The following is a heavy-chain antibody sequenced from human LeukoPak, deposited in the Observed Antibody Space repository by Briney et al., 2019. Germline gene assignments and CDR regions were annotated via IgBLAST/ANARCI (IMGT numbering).Heavy chain of an antibody. J-gene: IGHJ6*03. CDR2: IIPIFGTA. CDR1: GGTFSSYA. Sequence: SVKVSCKASGGTFSSYAISWVRQAPGQGLEWMGGIIPIFGTANYAQKFQGRVTITADESTSTAYMELSSLRSEDTAVYCCAKNLLMVYAIRPYYYYYYYMDVWGKGTTVTVSS. CDR3: AKNLLMVYAIRPYYYYYYYMDV. D-gene: IGHD2-8*01. V-gene: IGHV1-69*13.